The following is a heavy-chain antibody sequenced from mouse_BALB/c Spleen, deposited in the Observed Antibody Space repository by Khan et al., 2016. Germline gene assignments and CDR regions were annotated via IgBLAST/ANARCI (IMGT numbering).Heavy chain of an antibody. Sequence: EVQLQESGPSLVKPSQTLSLTCSVTGDSITSGYWNWIRKFPGNKLEYMGYISYSGTTYYNPSLRSRVSITRDTSKNQYYLLLNSVTTEDTATYYCARFDGYDHYLYFDVWGAGTTVTVSS. J-gene: IGHJ1*01. CDR3: ARFDGYDHYLYFDV. CDR2: ISYSGTT. V-gene: IGHV3-8*02. CDR1: GDSITSGY. D-gene: IGHD2-2*01.